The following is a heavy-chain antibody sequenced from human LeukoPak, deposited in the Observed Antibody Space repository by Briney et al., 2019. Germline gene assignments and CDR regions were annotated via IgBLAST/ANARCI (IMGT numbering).Heavy chain of an antibody. J-gene: IGHJ4*02. V-gene: IGHV6-1*01. D-gene: IGHD6-19*01. CDR3: ARDLGNTGWYTFDY. Sequence: SPTLSLTCDISGDSFSSNNGAWNWIRQSPSRGLEWLGRTYYRSKWYNDYAGSLNGRITISPDTSKNQFSLHLNSVTPEDTAVYYCARDLGNTGWYTFDYWGQGILVTVSS. CDR1: GDSFSSNNGA. CDR2: TYYRSKWYN.